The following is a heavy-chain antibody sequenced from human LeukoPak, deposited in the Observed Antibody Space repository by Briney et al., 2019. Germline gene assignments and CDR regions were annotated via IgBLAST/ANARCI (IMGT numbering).Heavy chain of an antibody. V-gene: IGHV1-2*02. Sequence: EASVKVSCKASGYTFTGYYMHWVRQAPGQGLEWMGWINPNSGGTNYAQKFQGRVTMTRDTSISTAYMELSRLRSGDTAVYYCARDLLAVDTAMVTWGLNYWGQGTLVTVSS. CDR2: INPNSGGT. J-gene: IGHJ4*02. CDR1: GYTFTGYY. CDR3: ARDLLAVDTAMVTWGLNY. D-gene: IGHD5-18*01.